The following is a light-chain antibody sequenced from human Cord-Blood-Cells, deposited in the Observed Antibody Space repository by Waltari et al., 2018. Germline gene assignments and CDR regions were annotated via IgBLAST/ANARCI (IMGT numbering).Light chain of an antibody. Sequence: IVLTQSPGTLSLSPGERATLSCRASQSVSSSYLAWYQQKPGQAPRLLIYGASSRATGIPDRFSGSGSGTDFTHTISRLEPEDFAVYYCQQYGSSPEVTFGPGTKVDIK. V-gene: IGKV3-20*01. CDR1: QSVSSSY. J-gene: IGKJ3*01. CDR2: GAS. CDR3: QQYGSSPEVT.